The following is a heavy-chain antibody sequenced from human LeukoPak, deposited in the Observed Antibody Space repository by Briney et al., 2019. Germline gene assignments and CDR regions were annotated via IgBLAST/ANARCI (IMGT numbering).Heavy chain of an antibody. V-gene: IGHV1-18*01. J-gene: IGHJ4*02. CDR3: ARVYYDILTGYYEEGTDY. CDR2: ISAYNGNT. D-gene: IGHD3-9*01. CDR1: GYTFTSYG. Sequence: GASVKVSCKASGYTFTSYGISWVRQAPGQGLEWMGWISAYNGNTNYAQKLQGRVTMTTDTSTSTAYMELRSLRSDDTAVYYCARVYYDILTGYYEEGTDYWGQGTLVTVSS.